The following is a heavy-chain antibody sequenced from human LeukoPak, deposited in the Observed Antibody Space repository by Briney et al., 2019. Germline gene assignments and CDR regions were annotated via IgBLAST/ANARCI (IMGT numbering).Heavy chain of an antibody. D-gene: IGHD2-2*01. V-gene: IGHV1-18*01. CDR2: ISAYNGNT. CDR1: GYTFTSYG. J-gene: IGHJ6*02. CDR3: ATSHQLLYYGMDV. Sequence: ASVTVSCKASGYTFTSYGISWVRQAPGQGLEWMGWISAYNGNTNYAQKLQGRVTMTTDTSTSTAYMELRSLRSDDTAVYYCATSHQLLYYGMDVWGQGTTVTVSS.